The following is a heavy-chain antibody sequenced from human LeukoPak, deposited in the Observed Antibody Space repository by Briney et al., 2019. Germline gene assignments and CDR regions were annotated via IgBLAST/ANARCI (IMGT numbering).Heavy chain of an antibody. CDR3: ARARLHRVYYFDY. V-gene: IGHV4-34*01. Sequence: SETLSLTCTVSGGSISSYYWSWIRQPPGKGLEWIGEMNHSGRTNYNPSLKSRVTISVDTSKNQFSLKLSSVTAADTAVYYCARARLHRVYYFDYWGQGTLVTVSS. CDR2: MNHSGRT. CDR1: GGSISSYY. D-gene: IGHD4-11*01. J-gene: IGHJ4*02.